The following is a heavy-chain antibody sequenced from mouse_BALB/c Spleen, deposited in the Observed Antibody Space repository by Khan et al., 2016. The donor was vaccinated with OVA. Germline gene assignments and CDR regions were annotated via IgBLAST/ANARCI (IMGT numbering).Heavy chain of an antibody. CDR3: ARGHYRYGGSWFAY. V-gene: IGHV1-18*01. D-gene: IGHD2-14*01. CDR1: GYTFTDYN. Sequence: VRLQQSGPELVKPGASVKIPCKASGYTFTDYNMDWVKQSHGKSLEWIGDVNPNNGGTIYNQKFTGKATLTVDKSSSTAYMELRSLTSEDTAVYYCARGHYRYGGSWFAYWGQGTLVTVSA. CDR2: VNPNNGGT. J-gene: IGHJ3*01.